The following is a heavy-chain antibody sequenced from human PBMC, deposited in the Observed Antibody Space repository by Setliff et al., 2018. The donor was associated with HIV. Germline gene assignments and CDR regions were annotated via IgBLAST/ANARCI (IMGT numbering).Heavy chain of an antibody. J-gene: IGHJ4*02. CDR2: TNIDGSYT. Sequence: GGSLRLSCAASGFTFSSYWMHWVRQAPGKGLVWVSRTNIDGSYTAYADSVRGRCTISRDNAEKMLYLQMNSLRAEDTGVYYCVRWKLQPAATFDYWGQGTLVTVSS. CDR1: GFTFSSYW. CDR3: VRWKLQPAATFDY. D-gene: IGHD6-25*01. V-gene: IGHV3-74*01.